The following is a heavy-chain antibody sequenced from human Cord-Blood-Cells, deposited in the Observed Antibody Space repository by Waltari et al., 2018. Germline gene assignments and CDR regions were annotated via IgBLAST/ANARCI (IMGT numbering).Heavy chain of an antibody. CDR1: GLTVSSNY. D-gene: IGHD6-19*01. CDR3: ATNMGAVAGTFDY. CDR2: IYSGGST. J-gene: IGHJ4*02. Sequence: EVQLVESGGGLIQPGGSLRLSCAASGLTVSSNYMSWVRQAPGKGLEWVSVIYSGGSTYYADSVKGRFTISRDNSKNTLYLQMNSLRAEDTAVYYCATNMGAVAGTFDYWGQGTLVTVSS. V-gene: IGHV3-53*01.